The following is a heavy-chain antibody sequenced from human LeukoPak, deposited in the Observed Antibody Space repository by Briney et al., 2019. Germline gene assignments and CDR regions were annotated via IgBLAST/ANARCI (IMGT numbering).Heavy chain of an antibody. Sequence: HRASVKVSCKASGYTFTSYGISWVRQAPGQGLEWMGWISAYNGNTNYAQKLQGRVTMTTDTSTSTAYMELSRLRSDDTAVYYCARGFSEQWLVLTRARLGYYFDYWGQGTLVTVSS. J-gene: IGHJ4*02. V-gene: IGHV1-18*01. CDR1: GYTFTSYG. CDR2: ISAYNGNT. CDR3: ARGFSEQWLVLTRARLGYYFDY. D-gene: IGHD6-19*01.